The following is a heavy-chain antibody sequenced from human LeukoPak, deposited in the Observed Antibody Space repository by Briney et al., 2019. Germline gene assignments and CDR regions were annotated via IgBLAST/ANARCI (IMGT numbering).Heavy chain of an antibody. CDR1: GSSFSGYE. CDR3: VRDITGRGWFDP. CDR2: ISSSGSAI. V-gene: IGHV3-48*03. J-gene: IGHJ5*02. D-gene: IGHD1-14*01. Sequence: GGSLRLSCTASGSSFSGYEMNWVRQAPGKGLEWVSYISSSGSAIYYADSVKGRFIISRDNPKNSLYLQMNSLRAEDTAVYYCVRDITGRGWFDPWGQRTQVTVSS.